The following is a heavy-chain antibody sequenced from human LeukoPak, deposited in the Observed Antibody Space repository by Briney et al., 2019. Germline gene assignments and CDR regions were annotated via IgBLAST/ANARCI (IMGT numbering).Heavy chain of an antibody. CDR2: ISGSGGST. J-gene: IGHJ4*02. V-gene: IGHV3-23*01. Sequence: GGSLRLSCAASGFTFRSYAMSWVRQAPGKGLEWVSAISGSGGSTYYADSVKGRFTISRDNSKNTLYLQMNSLRAEDTAVYYCAEDPDYYDSSGYYWGQGTLVTVSS. CDR3: AEDPDYYDSSGYY. D-gene: IGHD3-22*01. CDR1: GFTFRSYA.